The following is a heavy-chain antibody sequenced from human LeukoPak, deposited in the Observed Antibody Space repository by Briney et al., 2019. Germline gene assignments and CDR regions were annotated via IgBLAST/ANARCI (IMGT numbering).Heavy chain of an antibody. D-gene: IGHD1-26*01. CDR1: GYTFTDYY. J-gene: IGHJ4*02. Sequence: ASVKVSCKASGYTFTDYYMHWVRQAPGQGLEWMGWINPNSGGTNYAQKFQGRVTMTRDTSISTAYMELSRLRSDDTAVYYCARDTCWSYSARYYFDYWGQGTLVTVSS. CDR3: ARDTCWSYSARYYFDY. CDR2: INPNSGGT. V-gene: IGHV1-2*02.